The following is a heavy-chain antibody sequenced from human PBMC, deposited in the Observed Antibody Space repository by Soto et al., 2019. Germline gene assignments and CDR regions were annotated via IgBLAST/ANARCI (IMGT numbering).Heavy chain of an antibody. CDR1: GFTFSSCV. J-gene: IGHJ4*02. CDR3: AKGLINGRWYAED. Sequence: EVHLLESGGGLVHPGESLRLSCGASGFTFSSCVMTWVRQAPGKGLEWVSCITDSGTGTYYADSVKGRFTISRNNSNNKLYLQMNNLRAEDTGVYYCAKGLINGRWYAEDWGQGTLVTVSS. V-gene: IGHV3-23*01. CDR2: ITDSGTGT. D-gene: IGHD6-13*01.